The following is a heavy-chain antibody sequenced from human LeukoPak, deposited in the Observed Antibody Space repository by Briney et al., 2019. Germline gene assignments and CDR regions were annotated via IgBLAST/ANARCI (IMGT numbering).Heavy chain of an antibody. CDR3: ARDRYSSSWYYMDV. Sequence: GGSLRLSCAASGFTFSSYAMSWVRQAPGKGLEWVSAISGSGDSTYYADSVKGRFTISRDNAENSLYLQMNSLRAEDTAVYYCARDRYSSSWYYMDVWGKGTTVTISS. CDR1: GFTFSSYA. V-gene: IGHV3-23*01. J-gene: IGHJ6*03. D-gene: IGHD6-13*01. CDR2: ISGSGDST.